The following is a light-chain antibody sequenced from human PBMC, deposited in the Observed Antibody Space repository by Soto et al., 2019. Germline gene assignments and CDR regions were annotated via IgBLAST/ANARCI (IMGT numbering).Light chain of an antibody. CDR3: QQYNNWPPIT. CDR1: QSVSSN. V-gene: IGKV3-15*01. J-gene: IGKJ5*01. CDR2: GAS. Sequence: EIMMTQSPATLSLSPGERDTPSCRARQSVSSNLAWYQQKPGQAPRLLIYGASTRATGIPARFSGSGSGTEFTLTISSLQSEDFAVYYCQQYNNWPPITFGQGTRLEIK.